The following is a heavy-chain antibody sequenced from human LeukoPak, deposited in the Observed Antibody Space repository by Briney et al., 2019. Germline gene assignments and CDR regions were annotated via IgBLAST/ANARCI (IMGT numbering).Heavy chain of an antibody. V-gene: IGHV4-39*01. D-gene: IGHD3-22*01. J-gene: IGHJ4*02. CDR1: GGSISSSSYY. CDR3: AKHGSGLYYDSSGYYRFDY. CDR2: IYYNGST. Sequence: SETLSLTCTVSGGSISSSSYYWGWIRQPPGKGLEWIGSIYYNGSTYYNPSLKSRVTISVDTSKNQFSLKLSSVTAADTAVYYCAKHGSGLYYDSSGYYRFDYWGQGTLVTVSS.